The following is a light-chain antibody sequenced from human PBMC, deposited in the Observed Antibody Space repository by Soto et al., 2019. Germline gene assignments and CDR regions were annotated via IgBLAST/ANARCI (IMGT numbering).Light chain of an antibody. J-gene: IGKJ2*01. CDR1: QSISTW. V-gene: IGKV1-5*01. Sequence: DIQMTQTPATLSASVGDRVTITCRASQSISTWLAWYQQKPGKAPKLLIYDASTLESGVPSRFSGSGSGTEFALTISSLQPDDFATYYCQQYNTSSYTFGRGTKLEIK. CDR3: QQYNTSSYT. CDR2: DAS.